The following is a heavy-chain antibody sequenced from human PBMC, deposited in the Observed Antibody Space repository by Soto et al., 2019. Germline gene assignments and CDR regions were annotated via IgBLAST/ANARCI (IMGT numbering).Heavy chain of an antibody. J-gene: IGHJ5*02. D-gene: IGHD3-9*01. CDR1: GYTFTSYA. CDR3: ERGVLRYFDWFSQPNWFDP. CDR2: INAGNGNT. Sequence: QVQLVQSGAEVKKPGASVKVSCKASGYTFTSYAMHWVRQVPGQRLEWMGWINAGNGNTKYSQKFQGRVIITRDTSASTGYMELRSLRSEDTAVYYCERGVLRYFDWFSQPNWFDPWGQGTLVTVSS. V-gene: IGHV1-3*01.